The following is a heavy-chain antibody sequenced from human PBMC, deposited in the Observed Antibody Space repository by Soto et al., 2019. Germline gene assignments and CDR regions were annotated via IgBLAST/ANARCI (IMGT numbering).Heavy chain of an antibody. V-gene: IGHV3-66*01. CDR1: GFTVSSNY. CDR3: ARGQGGAAGTT. D-gene: IGHD6-13*01. CDR2: IYAGGRT. J-gene: IGHJ4*02. Sequence: EVQLVESGGGLVQPGGSLRLSCAASGFTVSSNYMSWVRQAPGKGLEWVSVIYAGGRTYYADSVKGRFTISRDNSKNTLYLQMYSLRAEDTAVYYCARGQGGAAGTTWGQGTLVTVSS.